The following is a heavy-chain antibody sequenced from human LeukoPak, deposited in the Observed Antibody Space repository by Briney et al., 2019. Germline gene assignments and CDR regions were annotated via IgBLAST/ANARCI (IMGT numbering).Heavy chain of an antibody. V-gene: IGHV3-74*01. CDR1: GFTFSNYW. J-gene: IGHJ5*01. CDR2: IKGDGSHT. CDR3: VRDWDHFDFDS. Sequence: QAGGSLRLSCAASGFTFSNYWMHWVRQAPGKGLVWVSRIKGDGSHTIYADSVKGRFTISRDNAKNTLYLQMKSLRAEGTAVYYCVRDWDHFDFDSWGQGTLVTVSS. D-gene: IGHD3-9*01.